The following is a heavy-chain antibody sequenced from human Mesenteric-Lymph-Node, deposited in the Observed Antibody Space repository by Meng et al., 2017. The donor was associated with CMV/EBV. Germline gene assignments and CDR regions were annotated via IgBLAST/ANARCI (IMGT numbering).Heavy chain of an antibody. Sequence: GESLKIPCSASGFTLSSVWMHWVRPAPGKGLVWVSRINSVGTGTTYADSVKGRFTIDRDNAKNTLYLQMNSLRAEDTAVYYCARELFGGGSSYFDYWGQGTLVTVSS. D-gene: IGHD3-10*02. CDR1: GFTLSSVW. V-gene: IGHV3-74*01. CDR2: INSVGTGT. CDR3: ARELFGGGSSYFDY. J-gene: IGHJ4*02.